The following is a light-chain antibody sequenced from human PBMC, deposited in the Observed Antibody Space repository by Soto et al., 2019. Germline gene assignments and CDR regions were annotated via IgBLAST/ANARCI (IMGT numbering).Light chain of an antibody. CDR3: QQSYSTPT. Sequence: DIQMTQSPSSLSASVGDRLTITCRASQSISSYLNWYQQKTGKAPKLLNYAASSLQSGVPTRFSGSGSGKDFPHIIRRLQHEDGATYYFQQSYSTPTFGQGTKVEIK. CDR2: AAS. CDR1: QSISSY. V-gene: IGKV1-39*01. J-gene: IGKJ1*01.